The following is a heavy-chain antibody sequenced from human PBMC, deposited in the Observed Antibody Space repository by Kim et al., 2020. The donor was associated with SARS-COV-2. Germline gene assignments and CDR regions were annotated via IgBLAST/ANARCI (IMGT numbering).Heavy chain of an antibody. D-gene: IGHD3-10*01. CDR2: ISGSGGST. J-gene: IGHJ4*02. Sequence: GSLRLSCAASGFTFSSYAMSWVRQAPGKGLEWVSAISGSGGSTYYADSVKGRFTISRDNSKNTLYLQMNSLRAEDTAVYYCAKRMTPFSGSFYLSLDYWGQGTLVTVSS. CDR1: GFTFSSYA. V-gene: IGHV3-23*01. CDR3: AKRMTPFSGSFYLSLDY.